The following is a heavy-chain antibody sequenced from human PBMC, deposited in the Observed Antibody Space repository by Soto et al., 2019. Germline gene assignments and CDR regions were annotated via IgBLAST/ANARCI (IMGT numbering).Heavy chain of an antibody. CDR3: ARVPAYYDFWKAPYYYYGMDV. CDR1: GGTFSSYA. D-gene: IGHD3-3*01. Sequence: ASVKVSCKASGGTFSSYAISWVRQAPGQGLEWMGGIIPIFGTANYAQKFQGRVTITADESTSTAYMELSSLRSEDTAVYYCARVPAYYDFWKAPYYYYGMDVWGQGTTVTVSS. V-gene: IGHV1-69*13. CDR2: IIPIFGTA. J-gene: IGHJ6*02.